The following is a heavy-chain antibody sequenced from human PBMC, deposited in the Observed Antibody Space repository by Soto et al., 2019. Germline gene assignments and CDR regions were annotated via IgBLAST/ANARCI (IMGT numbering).Heavy chain of an antibody. Sequence: QVQLQESGPGLVKPSETLSLTCTVSGGSISTYYWSWIRQPPGKGLEWIGYIYYSGSTNYNPSLKSRVTISLDTSKIQFSLRLSSVTAADTAVYYCARETYSSGWYYWFDPWGQGTLVTVSS. J-gene: IGHJ5*02. CDR2: IYYSGST. CDR1: GGSISTYY. V-gene: IGHV4-59*01. CDR3: ARETYSSGWYYWFDP. D-gene: IGHD6-19*01.